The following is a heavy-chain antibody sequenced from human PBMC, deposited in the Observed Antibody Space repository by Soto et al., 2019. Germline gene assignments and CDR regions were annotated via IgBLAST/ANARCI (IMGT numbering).Heavy chain of an antibody. CDR1: GFSLSTSGVG. CDR2: IYWDDDK. J-gene: IGHJ4*02. Sequence: QITLKESGPTLVKPPQTLTLTCTFSGFSLSTSGVGVAWIRQPPGKALEWLALIYWDDDKRYSPSLKSRLTITKDTSKNQVVLTMTNMDPVDTATYYCAHSPFTAMVFSYFDYWGQGTLVTVSS. CDR3: AHSPFTAMVFSYFDY. V-gene: IGHV2-5*02. D-gene: IGHD5-18*01.